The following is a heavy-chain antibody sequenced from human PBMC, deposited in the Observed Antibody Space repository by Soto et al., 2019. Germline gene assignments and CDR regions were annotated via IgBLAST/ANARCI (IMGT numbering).Heavy chain of an antibody. CDR3: AKEPVGPDWYFDL. CDR2: ISGSGIST. Sequence: DVQLLESGGGLVQTGGSLRLSCAASGFTFRSYAMSWVRQAPGKGLEWVSGISGSGISTHYADSVKGRFPVSRDNSKNTLYLQMNSLKAEDTAVYNCAKEPVGPDWYFDLWGRGTLVTVSS. CDR1: GFTFRSYA. J-gene: IGHJ2*01. V-gene: IGHV3-23*01.